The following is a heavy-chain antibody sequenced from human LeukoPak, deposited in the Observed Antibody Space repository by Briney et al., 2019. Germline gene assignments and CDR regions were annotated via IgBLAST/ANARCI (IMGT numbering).Heavy chain of an antibody. J-gene: IGHJ4*02. CDR2: IKQDGSEK. CDR3: VRGDSRDY. D-gene: IGHD6-13*01. Sequence: GGSLRLSCAASGFTFSSYWMSWVRQAPGKGLEWVANIKQDGSEKYYVDSVKGRLTISRDNARNSLYLQIYSLRAEDTAVYYCVRGDSRDYWGQGTLVTVSS. CDR1: GFTFSSYW. V-gene: IGHV3-7*04.